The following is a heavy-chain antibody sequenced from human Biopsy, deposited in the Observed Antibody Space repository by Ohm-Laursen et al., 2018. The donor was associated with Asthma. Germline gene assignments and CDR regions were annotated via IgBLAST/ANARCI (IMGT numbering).Heavy chain of an antibody. CDR2: IWYDGRKK. V-gene: IGHV3-33*01. CDR1: GITFSTYG. CDR3: ARKIAARGGMGA. Sequence: SLRLSCAASGITFSTYGMHWVRQAPGKGLEWVSFIWYDGRKKTYADSVKGRFTISRDNSKNTLYLQMNSLRAEDTAVYYCARKIAARGGMGAWGQGTKVTVSS. J-gene: IGHJ6*02. D-gene: IGHD6-6*01.